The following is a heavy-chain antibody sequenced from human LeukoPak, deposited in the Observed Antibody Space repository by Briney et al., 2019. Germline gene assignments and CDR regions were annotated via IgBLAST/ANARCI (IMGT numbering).Heavy chain of an antibody. D-gene: IGHD3-3*01. CDR3: ARVWSDCYISNCYISEY. V-gene: IGHV3-21*01. Sequence: GGSLRLSCEASGFSFSSYSMNWVRQAPGERPEWVSSISSSSTYIYYADSVKGRFTISRDDAKNSLFLQMNSLRAEDTAVYYCARVWSDCYISNCYISEYWGQGTLVTVSS. CDR2: ISSSSTYI. J-gene: IGHJ4*02. CDR1: GFSFSSYS.